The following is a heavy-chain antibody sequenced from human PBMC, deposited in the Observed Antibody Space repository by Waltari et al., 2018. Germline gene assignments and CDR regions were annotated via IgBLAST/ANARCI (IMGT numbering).Heavy chain of an antibody. D-gene: IGHD6-6*01. V-gene: IGHV3-48*04. CDR2: IRSSSDTI. CDR3: ARGEYSLTY. J-gene: IGHJ4*02. CDR1: GFTFSSYS. Sequence: EVQLVESGGGLVQPGGSVRLLCSASGFTFSSYSMNWVRQAPGKGLEWISYIRSSSDTIYYADSVKGRFTISRDNAKNSLYLQMNSLRVEDTAVYYCARGEYSLTYWGQGTLVTVPS.